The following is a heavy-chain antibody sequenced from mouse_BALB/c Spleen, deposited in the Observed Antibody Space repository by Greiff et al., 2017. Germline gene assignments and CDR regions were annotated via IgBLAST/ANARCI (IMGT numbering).Heavy chain of an antibody. CDR1: GFAFSSYD. J-gene: IGHJ3*01. CDR3: ASLDSSGYVLFAY. D-gene: IGHD3-2*01. CDR2: ISSGGGST. V-gene: IGHV5-12-1*01. Sequence: DVKLQESGGGLVKPGGSLKLSCAASGFAFSSYDMSWVRQTPEKRLEWVAYISSGGGSTYYPDTVKGRFTISRDNAKNTLYLQMSSLKSEDTAMYYCASLDSSGYVLFAYWGQGTLVTVSA.